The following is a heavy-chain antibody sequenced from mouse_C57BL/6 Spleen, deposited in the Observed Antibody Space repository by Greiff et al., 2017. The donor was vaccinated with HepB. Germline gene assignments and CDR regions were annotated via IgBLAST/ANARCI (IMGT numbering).Heavy chain of an antibody. CDR3: ARKYYGSSPACCAY. Sequence: QVQLQQSGAELARPGASVKLSCKASGYTFTSYGISWVKQRTGQGLEWIGEIYPRSGNTYYNEKFKGKATLTADKSSSTAYMELRSLTSEDSAVYFCARKYYGSSPACCAYWGEGSLVTVSA. CDR2: IYPRSGNT. V-gene: IGHV1-81*01. CDR1: GYTFTSYG. D-gene: IGHD1-1*01. J-gene: IGHJ3*01.